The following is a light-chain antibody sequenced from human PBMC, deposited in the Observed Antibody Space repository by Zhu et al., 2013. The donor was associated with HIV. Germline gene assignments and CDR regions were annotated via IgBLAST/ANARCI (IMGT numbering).Light chain of an antibody. J-gene: IGLJ3*02. Sequence: QSVLIQPPSASGTPGQTVTISCSGSDPNIGSYTVNWFQQLPGTAPKVVIYNSYLRAAGVPERFSGFKSGNSGSLVISGLRSEDDADYYCLSWDETLNGWLFGGGTRLTVL. CDR3: LSWDETLNGWL. V-gene: IGLV1-44*01. CDR2: NSY. CDR1: DPNIGSYT.